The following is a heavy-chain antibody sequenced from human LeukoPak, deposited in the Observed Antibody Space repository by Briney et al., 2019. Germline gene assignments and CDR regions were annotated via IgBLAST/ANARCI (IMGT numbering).Heavy chain of an antibody. J-gene: IGHJ4*02. D-gene: IGHD1-26*01. CDR1: GFTFGNFW. V-gene: IGHV3-21*01. CDR3: ARVGPGIVGPIPSGY. Sequence: NSGGSLRLSCEVSGFTFGNFWMSWVRQGPGKGLEWVSAISVSGNTYHADSVKGRFTISRDNAKNSLYLQMNSLRAEDTAVYYCARVGPGIVGPIPSGYWGQGTLVTVSS. CDR2: ISVSGNT.